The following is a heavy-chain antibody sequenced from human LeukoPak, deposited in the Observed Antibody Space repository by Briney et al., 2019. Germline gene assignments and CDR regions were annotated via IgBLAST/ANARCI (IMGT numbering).Heavy chain of an antibody. D-gene: IGHD3/OR15-3a*01. V-gene: IGHV3-64*02. CDR1: GFTFTTFS. Sequence: GGSLRLSCAASGFTFTTFSMRWVRQAPGKGLEYVSGISRNGETTYYGESVKGRFTISRDNSKDTVYLQMGSLRSEDSGIYYCARGRGDISARPFFDCRGGEGSLVTVSS. J-gene: IGHJ4*02. CDR3: ARGRGDISARPFFDCR. CDR2: ISRNGETT.